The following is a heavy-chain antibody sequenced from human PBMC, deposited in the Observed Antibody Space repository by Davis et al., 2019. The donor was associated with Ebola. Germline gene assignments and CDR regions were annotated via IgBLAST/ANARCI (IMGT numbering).Heavy chain of an antibody. V-gene: IGHV4-59*12. J-gene: IGHJ3*02. CDR3: ARDTRPCGGDCYDDTFDM. CDR1: GGSITTYF. D-gene: IGHD2-21*01. Sequence: ESLKISCTVSGGSITTYFWSWIRQPPGKGLEWVGYIHHSGSANSNPSLKSRVTFSIDTSKSQVSLKLTSVTAADTAVYYCARDTRPCGGDCYDDTFDMWGQGTMVIVSS. CDR2: IHHSGSA.